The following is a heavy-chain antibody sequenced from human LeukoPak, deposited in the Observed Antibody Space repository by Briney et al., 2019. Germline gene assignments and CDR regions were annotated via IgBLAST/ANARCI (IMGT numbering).Heavy chain of an antibody. CDR3: ARGSSSSSYYYYYYMDV. J-gene: IGHJ6*03. CDR1: GYTLTELS. Sequence: GASVKVSCKVSGYTLTELSMHWVRQAPGKGPEWMGGFDPEDGETIYAQKFQGRVTITRNTSISTAYMELSSLRSEDTAVYYCARGSSSSSYYYYYYMDVWGKGTTVTVSS. V-gene: IGHV1-24*01. CDR2: FDPEDGET. D-gene: IGHD6-6*01.